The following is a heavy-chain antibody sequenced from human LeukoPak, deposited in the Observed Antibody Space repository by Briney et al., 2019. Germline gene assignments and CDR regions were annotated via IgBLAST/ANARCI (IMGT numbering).Heavy chain of an antibody. D-gene: IGHD5-18*01. Sequence: GRSLRLSCAASGFTFSNYAMHWVRQAPGKGLEYVSAISSNGGITYYADSVKGRFTISRDNSKNMLYLQMSSLRAEDTAVYYCVPYTYGPPLFDYWGQGTLVTVSS. V-gene: IGHV3-64D*06. CDR1: GFTFSNYA. CDR3: VPYTYGPPLFDY. J-gene: IGHJ4*02. CDR2: ISSNGGIT.